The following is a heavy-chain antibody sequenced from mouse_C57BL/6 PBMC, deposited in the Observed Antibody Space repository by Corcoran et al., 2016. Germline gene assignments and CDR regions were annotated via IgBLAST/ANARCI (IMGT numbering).Heavy chain of an antibody. J-gene: IGHJ2*01. CDR1: GYTFTTYG. Sequence: QIQLVQSGPELKKPGETVKISCKASGYTFTTYGMSWVKQAPGKGLKWMGWINTYSGVPTYADDFKGWFDFSLETSARTSYLQINNLKNEDTATDVCARVGYGNYVGDWGQGTTLTVSS. CDR2: INTYSGVP. V-gene: IGHV9-3*01. D-gene: IGHD2-10*02. CDR3: ARVGYGNYVGD.